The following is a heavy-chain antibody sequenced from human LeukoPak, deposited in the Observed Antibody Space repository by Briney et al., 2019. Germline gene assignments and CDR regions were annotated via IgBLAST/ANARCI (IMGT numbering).Heavy chain of an antibody. D-gene: IGHD2-15*01. Sequence: SETLSLTCTVSGGSIRSDDYYWSWIRQPPGKGLEWIGYIFYTGNTHYNPSLQSRVTFSVDTSKNQFSLKLSSVTAADTAVYFCATVVVVAATNYYYYATDVWGQGTTVTVSS. CDR3: ATVVVVAATNYYYYATDV. CDR1: GGSIRSDDYY. V-gene: IGHV4-30-4*01. J-gene: IGHJ6*02. CDR2: IFYTGNT.